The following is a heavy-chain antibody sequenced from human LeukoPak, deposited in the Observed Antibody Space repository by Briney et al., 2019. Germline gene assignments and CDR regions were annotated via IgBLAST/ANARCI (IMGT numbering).Heavy chain of an antibody. CDR1: GFTFSNYI. J-gene: IGHJ4*02. CDR2: ISTGSRHI. Sequence: PGGPLRLSCAASGFTFSNYIMNWVRQAPGKGLELVSSISTGSRHIYYAASVKGRFTISRDDAKNSLYLQMNSLRAEDTAVYYCARDLSGDGYNKFDYWGQGTLVTVSP. CDR3: ARDLSGDGYNKFDY. V-gene: IGHV3-21*01. D-gene: IGHD5-24*01.